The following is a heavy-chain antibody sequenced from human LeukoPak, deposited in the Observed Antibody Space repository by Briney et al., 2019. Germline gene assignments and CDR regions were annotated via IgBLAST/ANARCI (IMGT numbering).Heavy chain of an antibody. CDR3: ARGPPGVAFDY. CDR1: GGTFSSYA. Sequence: GASVKVSCKASGGTFSSYAISWVRQAPGQGLEWMGGIIPIFGTANYAQKFQGRVTITADESTSAAYMELSSLRSEDTAVYYCARGPPGVAFDYWGQGTLVTVSS. D-gene: IGHD2-15*01. CDR2: IIPIFGTA. V-gene: IGHV1-69*01. J-gene: IGHJ4*02.